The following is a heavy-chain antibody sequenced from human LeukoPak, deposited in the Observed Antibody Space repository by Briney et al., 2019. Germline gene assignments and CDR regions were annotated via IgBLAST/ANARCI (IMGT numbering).Heavy chain of an antibody. V-gene: IGHV3-53*05. CDR2: IYSGGST. D-gene: IGHD3-16*01. CDR3: AKDTVKVKMISRVPHYMDV. CDR1: GFTVSSNY. Sequence: GGSLRLSCAASGFTVSSNYMSWVRQAPGKGLEWVSVIYSGGSTYYADSLKGRVTISRDNSKNTLSLQMNSLRAEDTAVYYCAKDTVKVKMISRVPHYMDVWGKGTTVTISS. J-gene: IGHJ6*03.